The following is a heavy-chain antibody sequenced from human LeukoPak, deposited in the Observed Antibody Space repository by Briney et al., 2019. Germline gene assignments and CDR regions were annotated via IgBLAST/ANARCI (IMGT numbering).Heavy chain of an antibody. D-gene: IGHD1-26*01. CDR2: IWYNGSNK. Sequence: GGSLRLSCAASGFTFSSYGMHWVRQAPGKGLEWVAVIWYNGSNKYYADSVKGRFTISRDNSKNTLYLQVNSLRVEDTAVYYCARSYSGSSSDAFDIWGQGTMVTVSS. J-gene: IGHJ3*02. CDR3: ARSYSGSSSDAFDI. V-gene: IGHV3-33*01. CDR1: GFTFSSYG.